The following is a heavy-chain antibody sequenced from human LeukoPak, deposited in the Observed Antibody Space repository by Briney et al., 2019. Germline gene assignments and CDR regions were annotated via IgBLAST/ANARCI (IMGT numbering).Heavy chain of an antibody. CDR2: ISSSGRAK. CDR1: GFTFSSYE. CDR3: VRDFDY. Sequence: GGSLRLSCAASGFTFSSYEMNWVRQAPGKGLEWVSYISSSGRAKYYADSVKGRFTTSRDNAKNSLYLQMTSLRAEDTAVYYCVRDFDYWGQGTLVTVSS. J-gene: IGHJ4*02. V-gene: IGHV3-48*03.